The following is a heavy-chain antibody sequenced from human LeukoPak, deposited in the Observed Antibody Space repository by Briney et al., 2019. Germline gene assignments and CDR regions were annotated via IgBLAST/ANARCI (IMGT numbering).Heavy chain of an antibody. CDR3: ARGYYFDY. V-gene: IGHV3-21*01. CDR1: GFTFISYS. Sequence: PGGSLRLSCAASGFTFISYSINWVRQAPGKGLGWVSSISTNSHYIYYADSVKGRFTISRDNAKNSLYLQMHSLRAEDTAVYYCARGYYFDYWGQGTLVTVSS. J-gene: IGHJ4*02. CDR2: ISTNSHYI.